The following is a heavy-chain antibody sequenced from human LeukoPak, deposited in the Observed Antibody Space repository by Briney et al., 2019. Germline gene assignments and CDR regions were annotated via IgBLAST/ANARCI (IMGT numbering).Heavy chain of an antibody. CDR1: GFTFSRYA. Sequence: GGSLRLSCAASGFTFSRYAMSRVRQAPGEGLEWVSAISGGGDNTYYADSVRGRFTISRDNSKNTLFLQMNSLRAEDTAIYYCAKPVDGASVQRYFQHWGQGTLVTVSS. J-gene: IGHJ1*01. CDR2: ISGGGDNT. CDR3: AKPVDGASVQRYFQH. D-gene: IGHD1-1*01. V-gene: IGHV3-23*01.